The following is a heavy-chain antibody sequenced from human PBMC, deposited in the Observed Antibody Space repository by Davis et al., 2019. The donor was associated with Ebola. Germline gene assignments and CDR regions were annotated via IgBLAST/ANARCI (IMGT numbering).Heavy chain of an antibody. CDR3: ARDDYGDHRELGYYYYMDV. V-gene: IGHV1-18*01. D-gene: IGHD4-17*01. Sequence: ASVKVSCKASGYTFTSYGISWVRQAPGQGLEWMGWISAYNGNTNYAQKLQGRVTMTTDTSTSTAYMELRSLRSDDTAVYYCARDDYGDHRELGYYYYMDVWGKGTTVTVSS. CDR1: GYTFTSYG. CDR2: ISAYNGNT. J-gene: IGHJ6*03.